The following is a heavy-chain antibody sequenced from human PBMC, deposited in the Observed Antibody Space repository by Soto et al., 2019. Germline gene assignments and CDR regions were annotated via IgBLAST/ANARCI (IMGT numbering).Heavy chain of an antibody. Sequence: QVQLVQSGAEVKKPGSSVKVSCKASGGTFSSYAISWVRQAPGQGLEWMGGIIPIFGTANYAQKFQGRVTITADESTSTAYMELSSLRSEDTAVYYCARSKRFVELMDYYYYGMDVWGQGTTVTVSS. D-gene: IGHD3-10*01. CDR1: GGTFSSYA. CDR2: IIPIFGTA. CDR3: ARSKRFVELMDYYYYGMDV. V-gene: IGHV1-69*01. J-gene: IGHJ6*02.